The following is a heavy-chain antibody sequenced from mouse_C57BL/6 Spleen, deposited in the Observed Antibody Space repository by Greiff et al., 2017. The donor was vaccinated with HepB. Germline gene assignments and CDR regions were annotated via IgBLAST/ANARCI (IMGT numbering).Heavy chain of an antibody. J-gene: IGHJ3*01. V-gene: IGHV14-4*01. Sequence: EVQLQQSGAELVRPGASVKLSCTASGFHIKDDYMHWVKQRPEQGLEWIGWIDPENGDTEYASKFQGKATITADTSSNTADLQLSSLTSEDTAVYYCTTRAYYSNSFAYWGQGTLVTVSA. CDR2: IDPENGDT. D-gene: IGHD2-5*01. CDR1: GFHIKDDY. CDR3: TTRAYYSNSFAY.